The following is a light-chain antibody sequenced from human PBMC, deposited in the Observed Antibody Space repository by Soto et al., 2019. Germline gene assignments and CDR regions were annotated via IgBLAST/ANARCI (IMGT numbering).Light chain of an antibody. Sequence: LTQSPATLSLSPGERATPSCRASQSVSSSLAWYQQKPGQAPRLLIYDASNRATGIPARFSGSGSGTDFTLTISSLEPEDFAIYYCQQRGSWPWTFGQGTKVDIK. CDR3: QQRGSWPWT. CDR2: DAS. J-gene: IGKJ1*01. V-gene: IGKV3-11*01. CDR1: QSVSSS.